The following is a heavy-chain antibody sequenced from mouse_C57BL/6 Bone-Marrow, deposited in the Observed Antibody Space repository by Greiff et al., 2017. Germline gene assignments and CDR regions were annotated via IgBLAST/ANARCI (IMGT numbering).Heavy chain of an antibody. Sequence: QVQLQQSGAELARPGASVKLSCKASGYTFTSYGISWVKQRNGQGLDWIGEIYPCSGNTYYNEKFKGKATLTADKSSSTAYMELRSLTSEDSAVYLCASSGTTVEETYWGQGTTLTVAS. CDR2: IYPCSGNT. CDR1: GYTFTSYG. D-gene: IGHD1-1*01. J-gene: IGHJ2*01. V-gene: IGHV1-81*01. CDR3: ASSGTTVEETY.